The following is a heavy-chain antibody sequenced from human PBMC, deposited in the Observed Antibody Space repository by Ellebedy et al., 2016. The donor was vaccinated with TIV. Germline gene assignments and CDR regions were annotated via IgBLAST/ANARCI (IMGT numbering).Heavy chain of an antibody. V-gene: IGHV3-21*01. CDR3: ATEFYYRSSY. CDR2: IDPSGTSV. D-gene: IGHD6-13*01. CDR1: GFSFSTYT. Sequence: GGSLRLSCEASGFSFSTYTMNWVRQTPGKGLEWVSSIDPSGTSVFQPDSLRGRFTISRDNAKNSLYLQMSSLRVDDTAVYYCATEFYYRSSYWGQGIQVTVSS. J-gene: IGHJ4*02.